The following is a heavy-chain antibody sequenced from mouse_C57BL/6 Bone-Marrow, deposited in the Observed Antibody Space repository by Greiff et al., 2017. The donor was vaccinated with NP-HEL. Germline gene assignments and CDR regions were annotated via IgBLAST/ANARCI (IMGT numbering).Heavy chain of an antibody. CDR1: GYTFTSYW. V-gene: IGHV1-72*01. D-gene: IGHD2-3*01. Sequence: QVQLKQPGAELVKPGASVKLSCKASGYTFTSYWMHWVKQRPGRGLEWIGRIDPNSGGTKYNEKFKSKATLTVDKPSSTAYMQLSSLTSEDSAVYYCARGIYDGYHYAMDYWGQGTSVTVSS. CDR3: ARGIYDGYHYAMDY. J-gene: IGHJ4*01. CDR2: IDPNSGGT.